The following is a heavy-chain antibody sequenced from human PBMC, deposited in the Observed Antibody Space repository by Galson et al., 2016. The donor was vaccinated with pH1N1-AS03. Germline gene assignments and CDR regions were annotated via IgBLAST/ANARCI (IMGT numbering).Heavy chain of an antibody. CDR1: GFTFNHYS. CDR2: ISSDSTTI. D-gene: IGHD1-26*01. J-gene: IGHJ6*02. CDR3: AREKISVGADYYGMDV. V-gene: IGHV3-48*04. Sequence: SLRLSCAASGFTFNHYSMNWVRQAPGKGLEWVSYISSDSTTIYYADSVKGRFTISRDNAKNSLYLQMNSLRAEDTAVYYCAREKISVGADYYGMDVWGQGTTVTVSS.